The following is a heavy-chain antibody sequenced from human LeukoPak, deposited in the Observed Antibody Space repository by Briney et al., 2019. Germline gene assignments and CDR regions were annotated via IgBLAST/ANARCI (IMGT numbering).Heavy chain of an antibody. D-gene: IGHD5-18*01. J-gene: IGHJ3*02. CDR1: GGTFSSYA. CDR2: IIPIFGTA. CDR3: AREGRGKDTAMVTSGAFDI. Sequence: SVKVSCKASGGTFSSYAISWVRQAPGQGLEWMGGIIPIFGTANYAQKFQGRVTITADKSTSTAYMELSRLRSEDTAVYYCAREGRGKDTAMVTSGAFDIWGQGTMVTVSS. V-gene: IGHV1-69*06.